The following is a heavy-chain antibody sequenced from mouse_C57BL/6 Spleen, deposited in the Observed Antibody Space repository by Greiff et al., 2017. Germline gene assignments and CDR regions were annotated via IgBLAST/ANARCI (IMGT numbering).Heavy chain of an antibody. CDR1: GYTFTDYY. V-gene: IGHV1-26*01. Sequence: VQLQQSGPELVKPGASVKISCKASGYTFTDYYMNWVKQSHGKSLEWIGDINPNNGGTSYNQKFKGKATLTVDKSSSTAYMELRSLTSEDSAVYYCAREGQYAMDYWGQGTSVTVAS. J-gene: IGHJ4*01. CDR3: AREGQYAMDY. CDR2: INPNNGGT.